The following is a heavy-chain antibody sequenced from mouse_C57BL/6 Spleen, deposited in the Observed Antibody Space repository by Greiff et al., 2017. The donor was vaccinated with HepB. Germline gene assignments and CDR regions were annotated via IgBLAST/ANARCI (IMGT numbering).Heavy chain of an antibody. Sequence: EVQLQQSGTVLARPGASVKMSCKTSGYTFTSYWMHWVKQRPGQGLEWIGAIYPGNSDTSYNQEFKGKAKLTAVTSASTAYMELSSLTNEDSAVYYCTRSDYYGSSYFDYWGQGTTLTVSS. J-gene: IGHJ2*01. CDR2: IYPGNSDT. CDR1: GYTFTSYW. V-gene: IGHV1-5*01. D-gene: IGHD1-1*01. CDR3: TRSDYYGSSYFDY.